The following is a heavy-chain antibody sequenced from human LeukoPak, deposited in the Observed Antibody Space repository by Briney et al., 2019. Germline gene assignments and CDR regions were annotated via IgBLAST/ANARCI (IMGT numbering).Heavy chain of an antibody. CDR3: ARNNWNTIDY. Sequence: PSETLSLTCTVSDYSISSGYYWSWIRQPPGKRLEWIAYIYYSGSTNYKPSLKSRVNISVDMSKNQFSLKLSSVTAADTAVYYCARNNWNTIDYWGQGALVTVSS. J-gene: IGHJ4*02. CDR2: IYYSGST. CDR1: DYSISSGYY. D-gene: IGHD1/OR15-1a*01. V-gene: IGHV4-61*01.